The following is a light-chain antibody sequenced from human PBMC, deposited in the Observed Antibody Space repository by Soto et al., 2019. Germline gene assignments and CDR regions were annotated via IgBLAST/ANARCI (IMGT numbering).Light chain of an antibody. CDR3: CSYGGSFPYV. CDR1: SSDVGGYDY. CDR2: DVT. J-gene: IGLJ1*01. Sequence: QSALTQPPSVSGSPGQSVTISCTGTSSDVGGYDYVSWYQQHPGKAPKLLIYDVTKRPSGVPDRFSGSKSGNTASLTISGPQAEDEADFFCCSYGGSFPYVFGTGTKVTVL. V-gene: IGLV2-11*01.